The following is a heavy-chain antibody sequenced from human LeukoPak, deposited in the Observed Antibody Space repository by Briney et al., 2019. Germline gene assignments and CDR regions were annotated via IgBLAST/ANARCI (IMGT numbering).Heavy chain of an antibody. J-gene: IGHJ4*02. D-gene: IGHD3-9*01. Sequence: ASVKVSCKVSGYTLTELSMHWVRQAPGTRLEWTGGFDPEDGETIYAQKFQGRVTMTEDTSTDTAYMELSSLRSEDTAVYYCATSGALYFDWLVGSWGQGTLVTVSS. CDR3: ATSGALYFDWLVGS. V-gene: IGHV1-24*01. CDR2: FDPEDGET. CDR1: GYTLTELS.